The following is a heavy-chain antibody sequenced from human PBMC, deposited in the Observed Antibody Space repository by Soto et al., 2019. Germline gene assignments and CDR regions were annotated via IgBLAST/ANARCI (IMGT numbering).Heavy chain of an antibody. J-gene: IGHJ4*02. CDR3: ASSGGGEDY. D-gene: IGHD3-16*01. V-gene: IGHV4-4*02. Sequence: QVQLQESGPGLVKPSGTLSLSCAVSGGSISSSHWWTWVRQPPGKGLEWIGEIYHSGSTNYNPSLTRRVTISVDTSRNQCSLNLGSVAAADTAVYYCASSGGGEDYWGQGILVTVSS. CDR2: IYHSGST. CDR1: GGSISSSHW.